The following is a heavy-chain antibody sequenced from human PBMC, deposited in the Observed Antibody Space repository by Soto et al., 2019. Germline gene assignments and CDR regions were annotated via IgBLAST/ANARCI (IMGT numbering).Heavy chain of an antibody. CDR1: GFTFSSYW. D-gene: IGHD2-2*01. CDR2: INSDGSST. V-gene: IGHV3-74*01. CDR3: ANSLVVVTAAGWKNHAFDV. J-gene: IGHJ3*01. Sequence: PGGSLRLSCAASGFTFSSYWMHWVRQAPGKGLVWVSRINSDGSSTSYADSVKGRFTISRDNSQNTLYLQMNSLRAEDTAIYYCANSLVVVTAAGWKNHAFDVWGQGTMVTVSS.